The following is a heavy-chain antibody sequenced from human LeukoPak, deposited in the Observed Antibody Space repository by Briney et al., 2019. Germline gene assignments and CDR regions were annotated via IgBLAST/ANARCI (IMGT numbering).Heavy chain of an antibody. Sequence: GGSLRLSCAASGFTFVNFAMSWVRLAPGKGLEWVSAVVGGGTTTFYADSVKGRFTISRDNSKNTVYLQINSLRDEDTAVYFCAKARLGTGWAYNDYWGQGTLVTVSS. J-gene: IGHJ4*02. CDR2: VVGGGTTT. V-gene: IGHV3-23*01. CDR1: GFTFVNFA. D-gene: IGHD2-8*02. CDR3: AKARLGTGWAYNDY.